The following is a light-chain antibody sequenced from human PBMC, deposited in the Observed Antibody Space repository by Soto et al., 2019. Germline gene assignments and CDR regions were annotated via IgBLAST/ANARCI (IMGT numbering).Light chain of an antibody. CDR1: QSISSW. J-gene: IGKJ3*01. V-gene: IGKV1-5*03. Sequence: DIPMTQSPSTLSASVGDRVTITCRASQSISSWLAWYQQKPGKAPKLLIYKASSLESGVPSRFSGSGSGTEFTLTISSLQPDDFATYYCQQYYSYSTFGPGTKVDIE. CDR2: KAS. CDR3: QQYYSYST.